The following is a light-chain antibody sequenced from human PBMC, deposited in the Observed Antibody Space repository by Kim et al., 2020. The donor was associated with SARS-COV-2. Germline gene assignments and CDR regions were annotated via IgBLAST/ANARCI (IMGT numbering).Light chain of an antibody. V-gene: IGKV1-5*03. CDR2: KAY. Sequence: SASVGDRVTMTCRASKSISSWLAWYQQKPGKAPKLLIYKAYRLESGVPSRFSGSGSGTEFTLTISSLQPDDFATYYCQQYNSYLCSFGQGTKLEI. CDR3: QQYNSYLCS. J-gene: IGKJ2*04. CDR1: KSISSW.